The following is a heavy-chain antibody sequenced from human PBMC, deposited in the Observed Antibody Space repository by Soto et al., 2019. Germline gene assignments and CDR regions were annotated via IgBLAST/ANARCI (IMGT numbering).Heavy chain of an antibody. J-gene: IGHJ6*02. Sequence: QVQLQESGPGLVKPSQTLSLTCSVSGASITSRGSYWTWIRQPPGKGLEWIGHVSYSGNTFYNSSLPSRLTISVDTYKNQFSLKMTPGTAADTAVYFCARETMWPAGRYYCYHMYVWGQGTTGPVSS. V-gene: IGHV4-30-4*01. D-gene: IGHD3-10*01. CDR2: VSYSGNT. CDR1: GASITSRGSY. CDR3: ARETMWPAGRYYCYHMYV.